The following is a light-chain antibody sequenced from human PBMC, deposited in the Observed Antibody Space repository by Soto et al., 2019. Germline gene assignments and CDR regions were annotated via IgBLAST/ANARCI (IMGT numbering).Light chain of an antibody. CDR2: DVS. CDR1: SSDVGGYNY. Sequence: QSALTQPRSVSGSPGQSVTISCTGTSSDVGGYNYVSWYQQHPGKAPKLMIYDVSKRPSGVPDRFSGSKSGNTASLTISGLQDEDEADYYCCSYAGSYGVVFGGGTQLTVL. CDR3: CSYAGSYGVV. V-gene: IGLV2-11*01. J-gene: IGLJ2*01.